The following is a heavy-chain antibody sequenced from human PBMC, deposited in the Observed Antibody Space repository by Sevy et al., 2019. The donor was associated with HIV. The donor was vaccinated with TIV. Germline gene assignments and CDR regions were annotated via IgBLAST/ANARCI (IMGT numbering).Heavy chain of an antibody. J-gene: IGHJ1*01. CDR3: ARAPSGSQGPGQYFQH. CDR1: GYTFENYG. CDR2: ISRYNA. D-gene: IGHD1-26*01. Sequence: ASVKVSFKASGYTFENYGLGWVRQAPGQGLEWMGRISRYNANYAQHLQGRVTMTTDTSTSTAYMELRSLRSDDTAVYYCARAPSGSQGPGQYFQHWGQGTLVTVSS. V-gene: IGHV1-18*01.